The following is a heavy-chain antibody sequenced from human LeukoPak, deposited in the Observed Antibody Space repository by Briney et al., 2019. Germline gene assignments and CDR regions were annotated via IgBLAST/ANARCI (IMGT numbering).Heavy chain of an antibody. CDR1: GFTFGDYA. CDR2: IRSKAYGGTT. CDR3: TRDPYSSSWYGFGDY. Sequence: PGRSLRLSCTASGFTFGDYAMSWFRQAPGKGLEWVGFIRSKAYGGTTEYAASVKGRFTISRDDSKSIAYLQMNSLKTEDTAVYYCTRDPYSSSWYGFGDYWGQGTLVTVSS. V-gene: IGHV3-49*03. D-gene: IGHD6-13*01. J-gene: IGHJ4*02.